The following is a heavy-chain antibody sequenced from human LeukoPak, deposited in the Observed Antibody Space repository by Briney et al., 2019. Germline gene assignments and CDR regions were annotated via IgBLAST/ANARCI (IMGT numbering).Heavy chain of an antibody. CDR1: GFTFSSYS. CDR3: AKVQAGTDSFDY. CDR2: ISGSGGST. Sequence: GGSLRLSCAASGFTFSSYSMNWVRQAPGKGLEWVSAISGSGGSTYYADSVKGRFTISRDNSKNTLYLQMNSLRAEDTAVYYCAKVQAGTDSFDYWGQGTLVTVSS. D-gene: IGHD6-19*01. V-gene: IGHV3-23*01. J-gene: IGHJ4*02.